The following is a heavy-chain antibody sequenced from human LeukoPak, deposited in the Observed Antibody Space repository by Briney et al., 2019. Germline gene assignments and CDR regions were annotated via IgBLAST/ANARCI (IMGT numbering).Heavy chain of an antibody. CDR3: APEKIAAVGNDAFDV. CDR1: GYSFTSYG. J-gene: IGHJ3*01. Sequence: GESLKISCKSSGYSFTSYGIGWVRQMPGKGLEWMGIIYPGDSHSTYSPSFQGQVTISVDKSISTDYLQWSSLKASDTAMYYCAPEKIAAVGNDAFDVWGQGTLVTVSS. CDR2: IYPGDSHS. V-gene: IGHV5-51*01. D-gene: IGHD6-13*01.